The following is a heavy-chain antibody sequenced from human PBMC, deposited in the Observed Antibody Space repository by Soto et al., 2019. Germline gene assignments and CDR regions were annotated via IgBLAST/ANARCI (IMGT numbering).Heavy chain of an antibody. CDR2: ISYDGSNK. J-gene: IGHJ4*02. CDR1: GFTFSSYG. Sequence: GSLRLSCAASGFTFSSYGMHWVRQAPGKGLEWVAVISYDGSNKYYADSVKGRFTVSRDNARNSVYLQMSSLRAEDTAFYYCAKMEYGLYYSDYWGLGTLVTVSS. CDR3: AKMEYGLYYSDY. D-gene: IGHD3-3*01. V-gene: IGHV3-30*18.